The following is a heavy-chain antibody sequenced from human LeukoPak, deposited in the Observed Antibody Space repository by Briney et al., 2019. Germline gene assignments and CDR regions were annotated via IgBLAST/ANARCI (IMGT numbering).Heavy chain of an antibody. Sequence: SETLSLACTVSGGSISSYYWSWIRQPPGKGLEWIGYIYYSGSTNYNPSLKSRVTISVDTSKNQFSLKLSSVTAADTAVYYCARGSFSITPHFDYWGQGTLVTVSS. V-gene: IGHV4-59*01. CDR2: IYYSGST. CDR3: ARGSFSITPHFDY. J-gene: IGHJ4*02. CDR1: GGSISSYY. D-gene: IGHD3-10*01.